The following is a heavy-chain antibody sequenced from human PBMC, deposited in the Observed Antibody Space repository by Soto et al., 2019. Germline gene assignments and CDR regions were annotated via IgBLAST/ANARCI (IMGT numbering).Heavy chain of an antibody. CDR1: GDSVSINSAA. CDR2: TYYRSKWYN. Sequence: SQALSLTCAISGDSVSINSAAWNWIRQSPSRGLEWLGRTYYRSKWYNDYAVSVKSRITINPDTSKNQFSLQLNSVTPEDTAVYHCARDWAAAGSCFEPWGQGTLVPVSS. CDR3: ARDWAAAGSCFEP. V-gene: IGHV6-1*01. D-gene: IGHD6-13*01. J-gene: IGHJ5*02.